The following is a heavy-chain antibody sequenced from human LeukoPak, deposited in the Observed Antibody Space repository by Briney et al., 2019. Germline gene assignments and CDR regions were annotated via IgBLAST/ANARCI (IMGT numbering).Heavy chain of an antibody. D-gene: IGHD2-2*01. CDR3: ARGISSTLLDY. CDR1: GYTFTSYD. Sequence: ASVKVSCKASGYTFTSYDINWVRQATGQGLEWMGRMSPNSGNTGYAQKFQGRVTITRNTSISTAYMELSSLRSEDTAVYYCARGISSTLLDYWGQGTLVTVSS. J-gene: IGHJ4*02. V-gene: IGHV1-8*03. CDR2: MSPNSGNT.